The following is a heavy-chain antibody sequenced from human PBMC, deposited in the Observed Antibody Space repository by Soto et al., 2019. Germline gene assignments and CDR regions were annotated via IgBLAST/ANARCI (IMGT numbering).Heavy chain of an antibody. CDR2: IKSKTDGGTT. J-gene: IGHJ6*03. CDR3: TTSKITIFGVVIISDPYYYYMDV. CDR1: GFTFSNAW. D-gene: IGHD3-3*01. Sequence: GGSLRLSCAASGFTFSNAWMSWVRQAPGKGLEWVGRIKSKTDGGTTDYAAPVKGRFTISRDDSKNTRYLQMNSLKTEDTAVYYCTTSKITIFGVVIISDPYYYYMDVWGKGTTVTVSS. V-gene: IGHV3-15*01.